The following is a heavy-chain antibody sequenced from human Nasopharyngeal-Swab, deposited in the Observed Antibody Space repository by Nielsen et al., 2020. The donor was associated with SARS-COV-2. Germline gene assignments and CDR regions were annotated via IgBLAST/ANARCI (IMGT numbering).Heavy chain of an antibody. Sequence: WVRQAPGQGLEGVVGLIPVFGTTHYSQKFQDRLRVTADASTDTAYIELSSLRSDDTAVYYCARAITYYYDGSGSPSYGLDVWGQGTTVTVSS. CDR3: ARAITYYYDGSGSPSYGLDV. CDR2: LIPVFGTT. V-gene: IGHV1-69*01. J-gene: IGHJ6*02. D-gene: IGHD3-22*01.